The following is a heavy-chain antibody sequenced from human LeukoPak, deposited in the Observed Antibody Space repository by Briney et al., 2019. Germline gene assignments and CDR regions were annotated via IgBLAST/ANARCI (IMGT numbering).Heavy chain of an antibody. D-gene: IGHD6-13*01. Sequence: PSETLSLTCTVSGGSISSYYWSWIRQPPGKGLDWIGYIYYSGSTNYNPSLKSRVTISVDTSKNQFSLKLSSVTAADTAVYYCARRHSSSSIDYWGQGALVTVSS. CDR3: ARRHSSSSIDY. CDR1: GGSISSYY. V-gene: IGHV4-59*08. J-gene: IGHJ4*02. CDR2: IYYSGST.